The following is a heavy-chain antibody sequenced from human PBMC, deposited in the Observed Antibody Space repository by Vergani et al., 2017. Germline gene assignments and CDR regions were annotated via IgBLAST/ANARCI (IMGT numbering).Heavy chain of an antibody. J-gene: IGHJ1*01. V-gene: IGHV4-34*01. CDR2: INHSGST. CDR3: ARVPGYSSGWWYFQD. D-gene: IGHD6-19*01. Sequence: QVQLQQWGAGLLKPSETLSLTCAVYGGSFSGYYWSWIRQPPGKGLEWIGEINHSGSTNYNPSLKSRVTISVDTSKNQFSLKLSSVTAADTAVYYCARVPGYSSGWWYFQDGGEGTLVTVSS. CDR1: GGSFSGYY.